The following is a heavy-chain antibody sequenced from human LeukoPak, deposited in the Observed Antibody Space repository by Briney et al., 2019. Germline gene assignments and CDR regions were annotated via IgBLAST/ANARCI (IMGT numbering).Heavy chain of an antibody. CDR3: ARRVTYYYDSSGSWGDDAFDI. J-gene: IGHJ3*02. Sequence: SQTLSLTCTVSGGSISSGSYYWSWIRQAPGKGLEWSGEINHSGSTNYNPSLKSRVTISIDTSKNQFSLKLSSVTAADTAVYYCARRVTYYYDSSGSWGDDAFDIWGQGTMVTVSS. D-gene: IGHD3-22*01. V-gene: IGHV4-39*07. CDR1: GGSISSGSYY. CDR2: INHSGST.